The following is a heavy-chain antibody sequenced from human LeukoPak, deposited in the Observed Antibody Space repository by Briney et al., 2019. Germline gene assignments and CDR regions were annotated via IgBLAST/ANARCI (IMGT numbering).Heavy chain of an antibody. V-gene: IGHV3-23*01. D-gene: IGHD3-10*01. CDR1: GFTFSSYA. CDR3: AKDGGSGSGSHLTPYYFDY. Sequence: GGSLRLSCAASGFTFSSYAMSWVRQAPGKGLEWVSAISGSGGSTYYADSVKGRFTISRDNSKNTLYLQMNSLRAEDTAVYYCAKDGGSGSGSHLTPYYFDYWGQGTLVTVSS. CDR2: ISGSGGST. J-gene: IGHJ4*02.